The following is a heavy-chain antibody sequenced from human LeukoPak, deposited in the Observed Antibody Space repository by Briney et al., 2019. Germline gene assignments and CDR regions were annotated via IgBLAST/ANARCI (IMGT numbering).Heavy chain of an antibody. CDR3: ANGGYSYGSDFDY. D-gene: IGHD5-18*01. V-gene: IGHV3-23*01. J-gene: IGHJ4*02. Sequence: TGGSLRLSCAASGFTFSSYAMSWVRQAPGKGLEWVSAISGSGSSTYYADSVKGRFTIFRDNSKNTLYLQMNSLRAEDTAVYYCANGGYSYGSDFDYWGQGTLVTVSS. CDR1: GFTFSSYA. CDR2: ISGSGSST.